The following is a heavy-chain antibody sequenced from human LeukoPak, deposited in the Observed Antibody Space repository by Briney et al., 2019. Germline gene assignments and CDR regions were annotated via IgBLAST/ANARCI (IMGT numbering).Heavy chain of an antibody. CDR1: GGSISSYY. J-gene: IGHJ5*02. D-gene: IGHD2-2*03. V-gene: IGHV4-59*01. Sequence: TSETLSLTCTVSGGSISSYYWSWIRQPPGKGLEWIGYICYSGSTNYNPSLKSRATISVDTSKNQFSLKLSSVTAAGTAVYYCAREGGGYSRNNWFDPWGQGTLVTVSS. CDR2: ICYSGST. CDR3: AREGGGYSRNNWFDP.